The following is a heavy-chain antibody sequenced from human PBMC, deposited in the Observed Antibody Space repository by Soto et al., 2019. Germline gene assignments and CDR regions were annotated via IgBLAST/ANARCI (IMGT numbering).Heavy chain of an antibody. CDR2: IYYSGSA. CDR3: ARGVLANWGPENWFDP. V-gene: IGHV4-31*03. CDR1: CASISRGAYY. J-gene: IGHJ5*02. D-gene: IGHD7-27*01. Sequence: SETLSLTCSVSCASISRGAYYWSWIRQHPGKGLEWIGNIYYSGSAYYNPSLKSRVTISVDTSQNQFSLKLSSVTAADTAVYYCARGVLANWGPENWFDPWGQGTLVTV.